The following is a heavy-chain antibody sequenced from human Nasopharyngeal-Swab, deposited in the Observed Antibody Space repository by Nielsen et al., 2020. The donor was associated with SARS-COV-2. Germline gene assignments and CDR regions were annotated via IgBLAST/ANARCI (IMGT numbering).Heavy chain of an antibody. CDR3: AKDSDYYYDTRGYFYFDY. Sequence: GESLKISCAASQFTFRSYAMSWVRQAPGKGLEWVSGISASGASTHYADSVKGRFTISRDDSKNTLYLQMHSLRAEDTAIYYCAKDSDYYYDTRGYFYFDYWGQGTLVTVSS. CDR1: QFTFRSYA. V-gene: IGHV3-23*01. CDR2: ISASGAST. J-gene: IGHJ4*02. D-gene: IGHD3-22*01.